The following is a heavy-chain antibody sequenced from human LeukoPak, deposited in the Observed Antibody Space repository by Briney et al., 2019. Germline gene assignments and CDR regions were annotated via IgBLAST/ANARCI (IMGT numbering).Heavy chain of an antibody. D-gene: IGHD4-23*01. V-gene: IGHV3-30-3*01. CDR3: ARGGNLRQGGSFDY. J-gene: IGHJ4*02. CDR2: ISYDGSNK. Sequence: GGSLRLSCAASGFTFSSYAMHWVRQAPGKGLEWVAVISYDGSNKYYADSVKGRFTISRDNSKNTLYLQMNSLRAEDTAVYYCARGGNLRQGGSFDYWGQGTLVTVSS. CDR1: GFTFSSYA.